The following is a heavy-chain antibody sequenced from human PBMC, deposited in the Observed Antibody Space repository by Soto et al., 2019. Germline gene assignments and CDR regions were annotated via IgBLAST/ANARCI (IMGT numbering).Heavy chain of an antibody. Sequence: SETLSLTCTVSGGSISSGGYYWSWIRQHPGKGLEWIGYIYYSGSTYYNPSLKSRVTISVDTSKNQFSLKLSSVTAADTAVYYCASPNDSSGSTDYWGQGTLVTVSS. V-gene: IGHV4-31*03. CDR2: IYYSGST. J-gene: IGHJ4*02. CDR1: GGSISSGGYY. CDR3: ASPNDSSGSTDY. D-gene: IGHD3-22*01.